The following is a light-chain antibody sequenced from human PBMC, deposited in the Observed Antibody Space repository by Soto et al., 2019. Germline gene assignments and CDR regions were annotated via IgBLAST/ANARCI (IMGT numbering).Light chain of an antibody. CDR2: GAS. J-gene: IGKJ3*01. V-gene: IGKV3-20*01. Sequence: EIVLTQSPGTLSLSPGERATLSCRASQSVSSSYLAWYQQKPGQSPRLLIYGASSRATGIPDRFSGSGSGTDVTLTISRLEPEDVAVYYCQQYSISLFTFGPGTKVDIK. CDR3: QQYSISLFT. CDR1: QSVSSSY.